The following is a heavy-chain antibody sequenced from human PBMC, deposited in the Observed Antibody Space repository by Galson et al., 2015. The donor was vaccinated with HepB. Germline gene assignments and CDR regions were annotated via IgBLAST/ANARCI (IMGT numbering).Heavy chain of an antibody. J-gene: IGHJ4*02. V-gene: IGHV3-21*04. CDR1: GFTFSTYW. CDR3: VCWSGSSSGALNY. CDR2: ISSSSSYI. Sequence: SLRLSCAASGFTFSTYWMTWVRQAPGKGLEWVSSISSSSSYIYYADSVKGRFTISRDNAKNSLYLQMNSLRAEDTAVYYCVCWSGSSSGALNYWGQGTLVTVSS. D-gene: IGHD6-6*01.